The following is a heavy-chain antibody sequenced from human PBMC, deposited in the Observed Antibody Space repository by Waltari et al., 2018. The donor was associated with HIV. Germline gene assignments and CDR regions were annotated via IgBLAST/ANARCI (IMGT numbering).Heavy chain of an antibody. CDR3: ARDWDVTTACMDV. Sequence: QVKLQESGPGLVKPSETLSLTCVVSGASMRSSSYFWGWIRQAPGKGLEWIGSMFYTGSSYYNPSLKGRVNISIDTLNNQVSLKMTSVTAADTAVYYCARDWDVTTACMDVWGQGTTVTVSS. J-gene: IGHJ6*02. V-gene: IGHV4-39*07. CDR2: MFYTGSS. D-gene: IGHD1-26*01. CDR1: GASMRSSSYF.